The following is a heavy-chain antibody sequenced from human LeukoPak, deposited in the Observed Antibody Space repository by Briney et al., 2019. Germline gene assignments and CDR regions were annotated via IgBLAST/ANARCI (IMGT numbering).Heavy chain of an antibody. CDR3: AKEGRSLQTY. CDR2: IKEDGTET. D-gene: IGHD5-24*01. J-gene: IGHJ4*02. CDR1: GFMFSSNW. V-gene: IGHV3-7*03. Sequence: GGSLRLSCAASGFMFSSNWMSWVRLAPGKGLEWVANIKEDGTETYHVDSVKGRFTISRDNAKNSLYLQMNSLRVEDTAVYYCAKEGRSLQTYWGQGTLVTVSS.